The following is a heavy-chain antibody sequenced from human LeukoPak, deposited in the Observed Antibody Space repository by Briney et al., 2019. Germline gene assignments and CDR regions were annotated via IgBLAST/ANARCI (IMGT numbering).Heavy chain of an antibody. CDR1: GFTFSSYW. CDR2: IKQDGSER. J-gene: IGHJ4*02. V-gene: IGHV3-7*01. CDR3: ARDTGVGPGFDY. Sequence: GALRLSCAASGFTFSSYWMSWVRQAPGKGLEWVANIKQDGSERYYVDSVKGRFTISRDNAKNSLYLQMNSLRAEDTAVYYCARDTGVGPGFDYWGQGTLVTVSS. D-gene: IGHD2-8*02.